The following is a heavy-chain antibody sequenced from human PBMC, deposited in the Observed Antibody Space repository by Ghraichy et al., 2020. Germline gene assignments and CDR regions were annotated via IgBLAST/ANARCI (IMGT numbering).Heavy chain of an antibody. D-gene: IGHD3-3*01. J-gene: IGHJ4*02. V-gene: IGHV4-59*01. CDR2: IYYSGST. CDR1: GGSISSYY. Sequence: SETLSLTCTVSGGSISSYYWSWIRQPPGKGLEWIGYIYYSGSTNYNPSLKSRVTISVDTSKNQFSLKLSPVTAADTAVYYCLRRYDFWSGSAFDYWGQGTLVTVSS. CDR3: LRRYDFWSGSAFDY.